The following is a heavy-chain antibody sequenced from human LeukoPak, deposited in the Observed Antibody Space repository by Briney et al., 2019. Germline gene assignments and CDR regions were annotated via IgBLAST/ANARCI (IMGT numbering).Heavy chain of an antibody. J-gene: IGHJ5*02. CDR2: IYYSGST. CDR1: GGSISSCY. D-gene: IGHD6-19*01. CDR3: ARGGSGWYLDWFDP. V-gene: IGHV4-59*01. Sequence: KPSETQSLTCTVSGGSISSCYWSWIRRPPGKGLEWIGYIYYSGSTNYNPSLKSRVTISVDTSKNQFSLKLSSVTAADTAVYYCARGGSGWYLDWFDPWGQGTLVTVSS.